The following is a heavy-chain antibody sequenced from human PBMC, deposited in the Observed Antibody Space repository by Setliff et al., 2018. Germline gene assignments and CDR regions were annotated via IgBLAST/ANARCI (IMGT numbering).Heavy chain of an antibody. CDR2: IYTSGST. CDR1: GGSISSGSYY. Sequence: LSLTCTVSGGSISSGSYYWSWIRQPAGKGLEWIGHIYTSGSTNYNPSLKSRVTISVDTSKNQFSLKLSSVTAADTAVYYCARDPVVVVAAMSDSFDIWGQGTMVTVSS. CDR3: ARDPVVVVAAMSDSFDI. D-gene: IGHD2-15*01. J-gene: IGHJ3*02. V-gene: IGHV4-61*09.